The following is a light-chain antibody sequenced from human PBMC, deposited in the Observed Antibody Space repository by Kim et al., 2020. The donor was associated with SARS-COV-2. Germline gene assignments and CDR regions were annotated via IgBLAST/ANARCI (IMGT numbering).Light chain of an antibody. CDR1: QSVTSNY. V-gene: IGKV3-20*01. CDR3: QQYGSSPIT. Sequence: EIVLTQSPGTLSLSPGERATLSCRASQSVTSNYLVWYEQKPGQAPRLLIYGASSRATGIPDRFSGSGSGTDFILTINRLEPEDFAVYSCQQYGSSPITFGQGTRLELK. J-gene: IGKJ5*01. CDR2: GAS.